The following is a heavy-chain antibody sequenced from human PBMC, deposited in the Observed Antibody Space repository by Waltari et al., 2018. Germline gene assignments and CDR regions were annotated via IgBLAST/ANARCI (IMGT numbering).Heavy chain of an antibody. V-gene: IGHV4-4*07. J-gene: IGHJ5*02. CDR3: AREFDSSGYYYRAA. Sequence: QVQLQESGPRLVKPSETLSLTCTVSGDSISDYYWSWIRQPAGKGLEWFGRIDPSGTTNYNPSLKSRVTMSGDTSKNQFSLRLRSVTVADTTVYYCAREFDSSGYYYRAAWGQGALVTVSS. CDR1: GDSISDYY. D-gene: IGHD3-22*01. CDR2: IDPSGTT.